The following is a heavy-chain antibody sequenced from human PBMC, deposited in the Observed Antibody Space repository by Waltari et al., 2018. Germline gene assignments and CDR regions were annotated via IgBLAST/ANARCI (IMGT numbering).Heavy chain of an antibody. V-gene: IGHV3-48*04. CDR1: GFTFGTYS. Sequence: DVHLVEPGGNLVQPGGSLRLSCEGSGFTFGTYSMNWVRLAPGKGLEWVSFISGSRSRGIYYANSVQGRFSISRDDDQNSLYLHMNNLRTEDTALYFCARVRGTLGHYYAMDVWGHGTAVTVSS. D-gene: IGHD1-26*01. CDR2: ISGSRSRGI. CDR3: ARVRGTLGHYYAMDV. J-gene: IGHJ6*02.